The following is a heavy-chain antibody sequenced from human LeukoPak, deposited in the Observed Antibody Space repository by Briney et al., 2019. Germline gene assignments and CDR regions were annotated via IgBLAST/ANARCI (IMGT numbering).Heavy chain of an antibody. CDR1: GGSISSSSYY. J-gene: IGHJ5*02. D-gene: IGHD6-19*01. Sequence: SETLSLTCTVSGGSISSSSYYWGWIRQPPGKGLEWIGSIYYSGSTYYNPSLKSRVTISVDTSKNQFSLKLSSVTAADTAVYYCARLGSGWYVITWGQGTLVTVSS. V-gene: IGHV4-39*07. CDR3: ARLGSGWYVIT. CDR2: IYYSGST.